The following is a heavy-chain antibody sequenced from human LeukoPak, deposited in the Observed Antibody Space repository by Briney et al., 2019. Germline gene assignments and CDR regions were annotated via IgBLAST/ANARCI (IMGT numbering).Heavy chain of an antibody. Sequence: PGGSLRLSCAASGFTFSTYWMNWVRQAPGKGLEWVANIKQDGSEKYYVDSVKGRFTISRDNAKNSLYLQMNSLRAEDTAVYYCARDSHPYYDILTGHWDYYYGMDVWGQGTTVTVSS. J-gene: IGHJ6*02. V-gene: IGHV3-7*05. CDR1: GFTFSTYW. CDR2: IKQDGSEK. CDR3: ARDSHPYYDILTGHWDYYYGMDV. D-gene: IGHD3-9*01.